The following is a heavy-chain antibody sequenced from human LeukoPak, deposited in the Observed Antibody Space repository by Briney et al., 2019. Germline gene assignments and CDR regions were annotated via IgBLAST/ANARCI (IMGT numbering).Heavy chain of an antibody. CDR1: HGSISSYS. CDR3: ARGGTAVIAPYAFDI. J-gene: IGHJ3*02. CDR2: IDYSGSS. Sequence: SETLSLTCSLSHGSISSYSWTWIRQPPGKGLEWIGFIDYSGSSNYNPSLKSRVTISADPSKNQFSLNLTSVTAADTAVYYCARGGTAVIAPYAFDIWGQGTMVTVSS. D-gene: IGHD4-23*01. V-gene: IGHV4-59*01.